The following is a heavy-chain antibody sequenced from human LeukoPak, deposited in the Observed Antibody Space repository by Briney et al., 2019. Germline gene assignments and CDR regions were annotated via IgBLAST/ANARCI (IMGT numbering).Heavy chain of an antibody. J-gene: IGHJ4*02. CDR1: GGSISSYY. D-gene: IGHD3-22*01. Sequence: PSETLSPTCTVSGGSISSYYWSWIRQPPGKGLEWIGYIYYSGSTNYNPSLKSRVTISVDTSKNQFSLKLSSVTAADTAVYYCARGFYRYYYDSSGYYLDYWGQGTLVTVSS. CDR3: ARGFYRYYYDSSGYYLDY. V-gene: IGHV4-59*01. CDR2: IYYSGST.